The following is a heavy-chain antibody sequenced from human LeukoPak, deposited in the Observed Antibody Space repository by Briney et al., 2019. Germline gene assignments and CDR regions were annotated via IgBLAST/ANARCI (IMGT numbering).Heavy chain of an antibody. CDR2: IYYSGST. CDR3: AREKGQAFDM. V-gene: IGHV4-39*07. Sequence: PSETLSLTCTVSGGSISSRSYHWGWIRQPPGKGLECIGSIYYSGSTHDNPPLKSRVITAVHPTKNRFSLKLNSVTAADTAVYYCAREKGQAFDMWGEETMVTVSS. CDR1: GGSISSRSYH. J-gene: IGHJ3*02.